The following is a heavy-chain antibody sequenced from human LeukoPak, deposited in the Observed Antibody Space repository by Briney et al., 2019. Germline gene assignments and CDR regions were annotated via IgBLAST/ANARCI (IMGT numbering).Heavy chain of an antibody. D-gene: IGHD1-26*01. CDR3: AKAPPVGAHYFDY. J-gene: IGHJ4*02. Sequence: GGSLRLSCAASGFTFSDYYMSWIRQAPGKGLEWVSYISSSSSYTNYADSVKGRFTISRDNAKNSLYLQMNSLRAGDTAVYYCAKAPPVGAHYFDYWGQGTLVTVSS. CDR1: GFTFSDYY. CDR2: ISSSSSYT. V-gene: IGHV3-11*05.